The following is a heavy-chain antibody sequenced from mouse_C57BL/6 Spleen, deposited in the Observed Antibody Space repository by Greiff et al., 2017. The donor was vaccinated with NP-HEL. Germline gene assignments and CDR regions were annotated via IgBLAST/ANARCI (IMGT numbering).Heavy chain of an antibody. D-gene: IGHD2-5*01. CDR3: ATSEKGYSNYLYYFDY. V-gene: IGHV1-62-2*01. CDR2: FYPGSGSI. J-gene: IGHJ2*01. Sequence: QVQLKESGAELVKPGASVKLSCKASGYTFTEYTIHWVKQRSGQGLEWIGWFYPGSGSIKYNEKFKDKATLTADKSSSTVYMELSRLTSEDSAVYFCATSEKGYSNYLYYFDYWGQGTTLTVSS. CDR1: GYTFTEYT.